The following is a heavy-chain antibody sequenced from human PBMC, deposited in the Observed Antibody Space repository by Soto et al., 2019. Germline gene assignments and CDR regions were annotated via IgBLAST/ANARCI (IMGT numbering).Heavy chain of an antibody. CDR1: GGSISSSNW. J-gene: IGHJ3*02. V-gene: IGHV4-4*02. CDR2: IYHSGST. D-gene: IGHD3-10*01. CDR3: ARDAGSGSYDAFDI. Sequence: PSETLSLTCAVSGGSISSSNWWSWVRQPPGKGLEWIGEIYHSGSTNYNPSLKSRVTISVDKSKNQFSLKLSSVTAADTAVYYCARDAGSGSYDAFDIWGQGTMVTVSS.